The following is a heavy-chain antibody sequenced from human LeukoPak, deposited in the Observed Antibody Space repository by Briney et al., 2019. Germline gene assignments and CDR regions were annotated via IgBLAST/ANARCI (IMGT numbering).Heavy chain of an antibody. CDR1: GFTFSSYW. CDR2: IKKDGSEK. J-gene: IGHJ5*02. V-gene: IGHV3-7*01. CDR3: ARDHGSGSYWEGFDP. D-gene: IGHD3-10*01. Sequence: TGGSLRLSCAASGFTFSSYWMSWVRQAPGKGLEWVANIKKDGSEKYYVDSVKGRFTFSRDNAKNSLSLQMNSLRVEDTAVYYCARDHGSGSYWEGFDPWGQGTLVTVSS.